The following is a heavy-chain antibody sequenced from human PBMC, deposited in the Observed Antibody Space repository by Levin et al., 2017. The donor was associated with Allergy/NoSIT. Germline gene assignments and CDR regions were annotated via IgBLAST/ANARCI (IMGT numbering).Heavy chain of an antibody. CDR3: ARDYRGRRDAFDL. CDR2: IYSGGRT. J-gene: IGHJ3*01. V-gene: IGHV3-66*01. D-gene: IGHD5-12*01. CDR1: GFTVSSDY. Sequence: GGSLRLSCAASGFTVSSDYMNWVRQAPGKGLEWVSVIYSGGRTYYADSVKDRFTISRDNSKNTVYLQINSLRVEDTAVYYCARDYRGRRDAFDLWGQGTMVTVSS.